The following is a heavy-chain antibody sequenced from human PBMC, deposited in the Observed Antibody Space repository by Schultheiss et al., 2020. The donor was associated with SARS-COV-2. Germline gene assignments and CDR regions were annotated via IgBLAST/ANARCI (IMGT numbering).Heavy chain of an antibody. Sequence: GESLKISCAASGFTFSSYGMHWVRQAPGKGLEWVAVMWYEANNKYYADSVKGRFTISRDNAKNSLYLQMNSLRAEDTAVYYCLLSVAYWGQGTLVTVSS. CDR1: GFTFSSYG. CDR3: LLSVAY. V-gene: IGHV3-33*03. J-gene: IGHJ4*02. CDR2: MWYEANNK.